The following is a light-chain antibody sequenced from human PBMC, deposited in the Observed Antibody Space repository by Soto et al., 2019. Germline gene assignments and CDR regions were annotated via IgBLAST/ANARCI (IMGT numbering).Light chain of an antibody. V-gene: IGKV1-39*01. CDR3: QQSDSTPPT. CDR1: QSIGSY. CDR2: GAS. Sequence: DIQMTQSPASLSASVGDRVTLTCRASQSIGSYLNSYQHKPGKAPKLLIYGASNLQSGVPSRFSGSGSGTDFTLTISSLQPEDFATYYCQQSDSTPPTFGQGTRLEIK. J-gene: IGKJ5*01.